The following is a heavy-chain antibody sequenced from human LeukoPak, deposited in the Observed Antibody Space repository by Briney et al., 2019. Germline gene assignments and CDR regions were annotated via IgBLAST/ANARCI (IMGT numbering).Heavy chain of an antibody. CDR1: GYSFTTYW. Sequence: GASLKISCKGSGYSFTTYWIGWVRQMPGKGLEWMGIIYPGDSDTNYSPSFQGHVTISADKSISTAYLQWSSLKASDTAMYYCARQYGSGFEYFQHWGQGTLVTVSS. CDR3: ARQYGSGFEYFQH. D-gene: IGHD3-10*01. CDR2: IYPGDSDT. V-gene: IGHV5-51*01. J-gene: IGHJ1*01.